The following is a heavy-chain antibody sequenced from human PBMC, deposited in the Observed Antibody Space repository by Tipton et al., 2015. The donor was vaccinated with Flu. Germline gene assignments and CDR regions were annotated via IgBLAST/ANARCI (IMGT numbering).Heavy chain of an antibody. CDR2: IGSAGDT. CDR3: ARGPLPDSNWYNGMDV. D-gene: IGHD6-13*01. J-gene: IGHJ6*02. V-gene: IGHV3-13*01. Sequence: QLVQSGGGVVQPGRSLTLSCAASGFTFSSYDMHWVRQATGKGLEWVSAIGSAGDTYYLDSVKGRFTISRDNAKNSLYLQMNSLRAGDTAVYYCARGPLPDSNWYNGMDVWGQGTTVTVSS. CDR1: GFTFSSYD.